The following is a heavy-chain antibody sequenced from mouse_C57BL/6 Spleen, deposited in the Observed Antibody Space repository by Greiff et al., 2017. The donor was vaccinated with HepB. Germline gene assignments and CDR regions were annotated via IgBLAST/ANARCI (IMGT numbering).Heavy chain of an antibody. D-gene: IGHD4-1*01. CDR2: ISSGGSYT. V-gene: IGHV5-6*01. J-gene: IGHJ3*01. CDR1: GFTFSSYG. Sequence: EVQRVESGGDLVKPGGSLKLSCAASGFTFSSYGMSWVRQTPDKRLEWVATISSGGSYTYYPDSVKGRFTISRDNAKNTLYLQMSSLKSEDTAMYYCARPLTGTKDWFAYWGQGTLVTVSA. CDR3: ARPLTGTKDWFAY.